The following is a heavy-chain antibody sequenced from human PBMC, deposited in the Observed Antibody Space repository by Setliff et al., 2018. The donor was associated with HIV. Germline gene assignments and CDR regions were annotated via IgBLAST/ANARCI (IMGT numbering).Heavy chain of an antibody. CDR2: IRYDGSNQ. V-gene: IGHV3-30*02. J-gene: IGHJ4*02. Sequence: AGGSLRLSCAASGFTFSTYGMQWVRQAPGKGLEWVAFIRYDGSNQYYADSVKGRFTISRDNSKNTLYLQMNSLRAEDTAVYYCAKCGGVTCYWGQGAMVTVSS. CDR3: AKCGGVTCY. CDR1: GFTFSTYG. D-gene: IGHD2-21*01.